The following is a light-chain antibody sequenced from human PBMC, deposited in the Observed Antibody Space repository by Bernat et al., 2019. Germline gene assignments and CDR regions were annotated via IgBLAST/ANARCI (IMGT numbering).Light chain of an antibody. V-gene: IGKV3-20*01. CDR1: QSVSSSS. CDR2: GAS. Sequence: EIVLTQSPGTLSLSPGGRATLSCRASQSVSSSSLAWYQQKPGQAPRLLIYGASNRATGIPDRFSGSGSGTDFTLAISRLETEDFAVYYCQQCGSSPLTFGGGTKVELK. J-gene: IGKJ4*01. CDR3: QQCGSSPLT.